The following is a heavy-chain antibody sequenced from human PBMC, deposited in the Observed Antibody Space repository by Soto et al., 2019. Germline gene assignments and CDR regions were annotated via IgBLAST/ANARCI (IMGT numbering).Heavy chain of an antibody. CDR3: VRDDFWSGYLPVDY. Sequence: QVQLVQSGAEVKKPGASVKVSCKASGYTFTSYGISWVRQAPGQGLEWMGWISAYNGNTNYAQKLQGRVTMTTDTSTGTAYMELRSMRSDNTAVYYCVRDDFWSGYLPVDYWGQGTLVTVSS. CDR2: ISAYNGNT. CDR1: GYTFTSYG. J-gene: IGHJ4*02. V-gene: IGHV1-18*01. D-gene: IGHD3-3*01.